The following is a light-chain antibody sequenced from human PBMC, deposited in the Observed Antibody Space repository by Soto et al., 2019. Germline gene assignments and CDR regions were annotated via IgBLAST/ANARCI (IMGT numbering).Light chain of an antibody. Sequence: EIVLTQSPATLSLSPGERATLSCRASQSVTSLLGWYHQKPGQAPRLLNYDASYRATGIPARFSGSGSGTDFTLTISSLEPDDFGVYYCQQRANWPLPFGGGTKVEIK. J-gene: IGKJ4*01. CDR3: QQRANWPLP. V-gene: IGKV3-11*01. CDR1: QSVTSL. CDR2: DAS.